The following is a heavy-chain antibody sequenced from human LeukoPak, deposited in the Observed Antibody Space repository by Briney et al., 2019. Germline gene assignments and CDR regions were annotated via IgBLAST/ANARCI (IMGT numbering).Heavy chain of an antibody. CDR3: ARDYVASSTSVWSYYYLDV. Sequence: SQTLSLTCTVSGGSISSGGYYWSWIRQPPGKGLEWIGYIYHSGSTYYNPSLKSRVTISVDRSKNQFSLKLSSVTAADTAVYYCARDYVASSTSVWSYYYLDVWGKGTTVTVSS. CDR1: GGSISSGGYY. CDR2: IYHSGST. D-gene: IGHD2-2*01. J-gene: IGHJ6*03. V-gene: IGHV4-30-2*01.